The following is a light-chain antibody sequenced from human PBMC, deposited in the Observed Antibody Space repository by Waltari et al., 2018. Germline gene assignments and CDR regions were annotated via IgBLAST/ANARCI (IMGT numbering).Light chain of an antibody. Sequence: EIVMTQSPATLSVFPGERATLSCRASQSIRSNLAWYQHKPGPAPRLLIDGASTRATGIPARFSGSGAGTEFTLTLSSLQSEDFAVYFCQQYDNWLGTFGQGTKVEIK. CDR1: QSIRSN. CDR3: QQYDNWLGT. CDR2: GAS. J-gene: IGKJ1*01. V-gene: IGKV3-15*01.